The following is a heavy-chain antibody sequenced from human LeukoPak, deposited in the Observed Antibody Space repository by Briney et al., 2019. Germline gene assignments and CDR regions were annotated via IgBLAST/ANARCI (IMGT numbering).Heavy chain of an antibody. Sequence: PSETLSPTCTVSGGYISSYYWSWLRQPPGKGLEGIGYIYYSGSTNYNPSLKSRVTISVDTSKNQFSLKLSSVTAADTAVYYGARAGTIGVVPALFHYWGQGTLVTVSS. V-gene: IGHV4-59*01. J-gene: IGHJ4*02. CDR3: ARAGTIGVVPALFHY. CDR1: GGYISSYY. CDR2: IYYSGST. D-gene: IGHD2-2*01.